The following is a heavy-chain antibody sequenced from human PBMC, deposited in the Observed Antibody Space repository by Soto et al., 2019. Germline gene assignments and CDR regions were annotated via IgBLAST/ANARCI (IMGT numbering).Heavy chain of an antibody. V-gene: IGHV1-69*05. CDR2: IIPIFGTA. D-gene: IGHD3-16*01. CDR1: GGTFSSYA. Sequence: SVKVSCKASGGTFSSYAISWVRQAPGQGLEWMGGIIPIFGTANYAQKFQGRVTLTTEASTSTAYMELRSLRSDDTAVYYCARGGDYYYGLDVWGQGTTVTVSS. J-gene: IGHJ6*02. CDR3: ARGGDYYYGLDV.